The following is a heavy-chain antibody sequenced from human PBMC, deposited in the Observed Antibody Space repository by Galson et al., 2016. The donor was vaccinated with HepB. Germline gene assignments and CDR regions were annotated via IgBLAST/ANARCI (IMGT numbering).Heavy chain of an antibody. J-gene: IGHJ6*02. Sequence: SVKVSCKASGYTFTDCYIHWVRQAPGQGLEWMGWISPNSGGTLYAQKFQGWVTMSRDTSINTAYMELSRLTSDDTAVYYCAREGEITTPLEFGYFPMDVWGQGTTLTVSS. V-gene: IGHV1-2*04. D-gene: IGHD5-12*01. CDR3: AREGEITTPLEFGYFPMDV. CDR2: ISPNSGGT. CDR1: GYTFTDCY.